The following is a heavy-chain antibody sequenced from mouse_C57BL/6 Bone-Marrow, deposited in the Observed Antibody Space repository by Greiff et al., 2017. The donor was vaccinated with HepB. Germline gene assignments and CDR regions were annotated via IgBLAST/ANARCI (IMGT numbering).Heavy chain of an antibody. Sequence: VQLKQSGPELVKPGASVKISCKASGYSFTGYYMNWVKPSPEKSLEWIGEINPSTGGTTYNQKFKAKATLTVDKSSSTAYMQLKSLTSEDSAVYYCARNGYYDFDYWGQGTTLTVSS. V-gene: IGHV1-42*01. CDR1: GYSFTGYY. D-gene: IGHD2-3*01. CDR2: INPSTGGT. CDR3: ARNGYYDFDY. J-gene: IGHJ2*01.